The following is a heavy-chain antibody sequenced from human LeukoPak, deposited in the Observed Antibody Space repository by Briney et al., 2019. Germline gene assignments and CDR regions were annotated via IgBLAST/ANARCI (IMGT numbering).Heavy chain of an antibody. V-gene: IGHV4-38-2*01. D-gene: IGHD3-10*01. CDR1: GYSISSGYY. Sequence: SETLSLTCAVSGYSISSGYYWGWIRQPPGKGLEWIGSIYHSGSTYYNPSLKSRVTISVDTSKNQFSLKLSSVTAADTAVYYCASTPAGGITVDYYFDYWGQGTLVTVSS. CDR3: ASTPAGGITVDYYFDY. J-gene: IGHJ4*02. CDR2: IYHSGST.